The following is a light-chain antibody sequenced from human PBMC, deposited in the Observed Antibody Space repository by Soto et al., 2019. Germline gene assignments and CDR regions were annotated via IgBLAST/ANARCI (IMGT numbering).Light chain of an antibody. V-gene: IGKV3-15*01. Sequence: EIVMTQSPATLSVSPGERATLSCRASQSVSSNLAWYQQKPGQAPRLLIYGASTRATAIPARFSGSGSGTEFTLTISSLQSEDFAVYFCQQYKDWPATFGQGTKVDIK. CDR2: GAS. CDR3: QQYKDWPAT. CDR1: QSVSSN. J-gene: IGKJ1*01.